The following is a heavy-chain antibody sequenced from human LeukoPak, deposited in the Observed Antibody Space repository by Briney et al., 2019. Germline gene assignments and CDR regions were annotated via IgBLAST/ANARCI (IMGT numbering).Heavy chain of an antibody. Sequence: SETLSLTCTVSGDSITSTPYYWGWTRQSPGKGLEWIGIIYYSGSTYYNPSLKSRVTMSVDTSKNQFSLKLNSVTAADTAVYFCARHLKSGGNSPLVYWGQGTLVTVSS. V-gene: IGHV4-39*01. CDR2: IYYSGST. J-gene: IGHJ4*02. CDR1: GDSITSTPYY. D-gene: IGHD4-23*01. CDR3: ARHLKSGGNSPLVY.